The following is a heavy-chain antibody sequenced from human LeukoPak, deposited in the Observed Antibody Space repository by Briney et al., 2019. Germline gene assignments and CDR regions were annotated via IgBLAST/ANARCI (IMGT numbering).Heavy chain of an antibody. CDR2: ISTYNGNT. Sequence: GASVKVSCKVSGYTFASYGISWVRQAPGQGLEWMGWISTYNGNTNYVQKFQGRVTLTTDTSTRTAYMELRTLRSDDTAVYYCARSAAVVAPSYLDYWGQGTLVTVSS. V-gene: IGHV1-18*01. CDR3: ARSAAVVAPSYLDY. CDR1: GYTFASYG. D-gene: IGHD2-2*01. J-gene: IGHJ4*02.